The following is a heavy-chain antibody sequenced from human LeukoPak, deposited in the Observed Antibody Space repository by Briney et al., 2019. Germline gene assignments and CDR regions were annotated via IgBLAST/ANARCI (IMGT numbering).Heavy chain of an antibody. CDR1: GGSISTHY. Sequence: SETLSLTCTVSGGSISTHYWSWIRQPAGKGLEWIGRVYTSGRPSYNRSLKNRVTMSVDTSKKQFSLKLRAVTAADTAGYYCADGGRISAANWFDPRGEGTLVTVSS. V-gene: IGHV4-4*07. CDR2: VYTSGRP. D-gene: IGHD2-15*01. CDR3: ADGGRISAANWFDP. J-gene: IGHJ5*02.